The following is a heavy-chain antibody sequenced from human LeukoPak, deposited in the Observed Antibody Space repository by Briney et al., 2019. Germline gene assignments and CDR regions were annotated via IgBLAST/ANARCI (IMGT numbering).Heavy chain of an antibody. CDR3: ARPPITIFGVVTPYFDY. Sequence: PGGSLRLSXAASGFTFSSYSMNWVGPAPPQGLGRVSYISSSSSTIYYADSVKGRFTISRDNAKNSLYLQMNSLRAEDTAVYYCARPPITIFGVVTPYFDYWGQGTLVTVSS. CDR1: GFTFSSYS. V-gene: IGHV3-48*01. CDR2: ISSSSSTI. D-gene: IGHD3-3*01. J-gene: IGHJ4*02.